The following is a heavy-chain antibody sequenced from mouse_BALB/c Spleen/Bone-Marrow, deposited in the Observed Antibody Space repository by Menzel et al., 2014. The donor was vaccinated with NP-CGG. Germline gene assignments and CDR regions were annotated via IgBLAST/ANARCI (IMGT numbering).Heavy chain of an antibody. Sequence: EVNLVESGGGLVQPGGSLKLSCAVSGFTFSSYGMSWVRQTPDKRLELVATINSNGGSTYYPDSVKGRFTISRDNAKNTLYLQMSSLKSEDTAMYYCARDGYYVFYAMDYWGQGTSVTVSS. CDR3: ARDGYYVFYAMDY. J-gene: IGHJ4*01. D-gene: IGHD2-3*01. V-gene: IGHV5-6-3*01. CDR1: GFTFSSYG. CDR2: INSNGGST.